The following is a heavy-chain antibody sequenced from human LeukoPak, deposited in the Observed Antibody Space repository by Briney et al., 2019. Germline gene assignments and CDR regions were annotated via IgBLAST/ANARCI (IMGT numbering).Heavy chain of an antibody. CDR2: IWHDGSYK. V-gene: IGHV3-33*01. Sequence: EGSLTLSCAVSGFALNTCATHWLRHAPRQGMEWVTLIWHDGSYKFYSNSVRRQLAISRDNSKNTVSIQIENMTREDTAVYYCGREIFGSGSYPDFWGQGALVTVSS. CDR3: GREIFGSGSYPDF. CDR1: GFALNTCA. D-gene: IGHD3-10*01. J-gene: IGHJ4*02.